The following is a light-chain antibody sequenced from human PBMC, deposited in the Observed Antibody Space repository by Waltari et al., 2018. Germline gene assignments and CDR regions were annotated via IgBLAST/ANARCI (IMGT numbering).Light chain of an antibody. CDR3: HQHNNWPYT. CDR1: QRVSRY. CDR2: DIS. V-gene: IGKV3-11*01. J-gene: IGKJ2*01. Sequence: DPPSCRASQRVSRYMAWYQKKPGQAPRLLIYDISNRATGIPARFSGSGSGSDFTLTISSLEPEDFAVYYCHQHNNWPYTFGQGTKLEI.